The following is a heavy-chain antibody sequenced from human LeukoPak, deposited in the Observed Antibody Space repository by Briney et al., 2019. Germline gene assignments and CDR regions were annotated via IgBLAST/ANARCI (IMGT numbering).Heavy chain of an antibody. J-gene: IGHJ4*02. CDR2: ISASGSGT. D-gene: IGHD6-19*01. V-gene: IGHV3-23*01. Sequence: GGSLRVSCEASGFTFTSYAMHWVRQAPGKGLEWVSSISASGSGTFYTDSMNGRFTISRDNAKKTFFLQMKNLRLGDTALYYCAKGRDTSGRQNFDFWGQGTLVTVSS. CDR1: GFTFTSYA. CDR3: AKGRDTSGRQNFDF.